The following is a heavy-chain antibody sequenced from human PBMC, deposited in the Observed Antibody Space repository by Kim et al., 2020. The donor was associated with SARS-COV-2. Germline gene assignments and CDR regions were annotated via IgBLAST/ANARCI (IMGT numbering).Heavy chain of an antibody. CDR3: ARDRSATVPFSDAFDI. Sequence: SETLSLTCTVSGGSISSGDYYWSWIRQPPGKGLEWIGYIYYSGSTYYNPSLKSRVTISVDTSKNQFSLKLSSVTAADTAVYYCARDRSATVPFSDAFDIWGQGTVLPVSS. CDR2: IYYSGST. V-gene: IGHV4-30-4*01. CDR1: GGSISSGDYY. J-gene: IGHJ3*02. D-gene: IGHD4-17*01.